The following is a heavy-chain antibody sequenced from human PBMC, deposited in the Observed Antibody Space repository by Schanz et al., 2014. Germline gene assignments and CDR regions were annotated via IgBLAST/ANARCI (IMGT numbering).Heavy chain of an antibody. D-gene: IGHD3-3*01. CDR3: VRDSFFAFDY. CDR1: GFTFSSYA. J-gene: IGHJ4*02. V-gene: IGHV3-23*04. Sequence: VQLVESGGGVVQPGRSLRLSCAASGFTFSSYAMSWVRQAPGKGVEWVSAISGSGGSTYYADSVKGRFTMSRDNAKNSVFLQMNSLRAEDTAVYYCVRDSFFAFDYWGQGTLVTVSS. CDR2: ISGSGGST.